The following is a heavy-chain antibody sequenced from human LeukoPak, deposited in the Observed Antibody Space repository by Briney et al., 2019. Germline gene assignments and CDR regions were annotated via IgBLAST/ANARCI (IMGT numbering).Heavy chain of an antibody. CDR3: ARDLVSGAYTFDT. D-gene: IGHD3-16*01. J-gene: IGHJ3*02. Sequence: PGGSLRLSCAASGFTFSDYYMSWTRQAPGKGLQWVSFISSTGITKYYADSVRGRFTISRDNTRNSLYLQMSSLRAEDTAVYYCARDLVSGAYTFDTWGQGTVVTVSS. CDR1: GFTFSDYY. CDR2: ISSTGITK. V-gene: IGHV3-11*04.